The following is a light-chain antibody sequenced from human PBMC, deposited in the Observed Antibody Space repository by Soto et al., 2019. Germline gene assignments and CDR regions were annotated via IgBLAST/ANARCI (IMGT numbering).Light chain of an antibody. CDR1: SSDVGGYNY. CDR3: SSYTSSSTLV. V-gene: IGLV2-14*01. Sequence: QSALTQPASVSGSPGQSITISCTGTSSDVGGYNYVSWYQQHPGKAPKLMIYEVSNRPSGVSNRFSGSKSGNTAALTISGLQAEDEAEYYGSSYTSSSTLVFGTGTKVTVL. J-gene: IGLJ1*01. CDR2: EVS.